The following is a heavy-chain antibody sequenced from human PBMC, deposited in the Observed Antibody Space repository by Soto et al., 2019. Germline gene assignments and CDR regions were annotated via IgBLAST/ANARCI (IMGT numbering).Heavy chain of an antibody. CDR3: ARGTNGDSSGYYPNWFDP. CDR2: IYYSGST. J-gene: IGHJ5*02. V-gene: IGHV4-34*09. D-gene: IGHD3-22*01. CDR1: GGSFSGYY. Sequence: SETLSLTCAVYGGSFSGYYWSWIRQPPGKGLEWIGYIYYSGSTYYNPSLKSRVTISVDTSKNQFSLKLSSVTAADTAVYYCARGTNGDSSGYYPNWFDPWGQGTLVTVSS.